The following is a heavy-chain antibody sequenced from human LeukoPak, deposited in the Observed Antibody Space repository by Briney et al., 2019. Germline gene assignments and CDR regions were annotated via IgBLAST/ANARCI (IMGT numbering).Heavy chain of an antibody. CDR2: INHSGST. CDR3: ARSRIVVVTAYDAFDI. D-gene: IGHD2-21*02. CDR1: GGSFSGYY. V-gene: IGHV4-34*01. Sequence: SETLSLTCAVYGGSFSGYYWSWIRQPPGKGLEWIGEINHSGSTNYNPSLKSRVTISVDTSKNQFSLKLSSVTAADTAVYYCARSRIVVVTAYDAFDIWGQGTMVTVSS. J-gene: IGHJ3*02.